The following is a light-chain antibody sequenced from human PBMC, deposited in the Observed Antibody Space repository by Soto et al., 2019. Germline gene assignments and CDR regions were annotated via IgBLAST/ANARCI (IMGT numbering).Light chain of an antibody. J-gene: IGKJ2*01. V-gene: IGKV1-33*01. CDR2: DAS. Sequence: DIQMTQSPSSLSASVGDRVTITCQASQEISNNLNWYQQKPGKAPKVLIYDASTLAAGVPSRFSGSGSGTDFALTISGLQPEDFATYYCQHYDTLPLPVYTFGQGTKLEI. CDR1: QEISNN. CDR3: QHYDTLPLPVYT.